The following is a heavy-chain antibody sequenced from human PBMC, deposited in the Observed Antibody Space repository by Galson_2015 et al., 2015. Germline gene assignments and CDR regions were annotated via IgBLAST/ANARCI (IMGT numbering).Heavy chain of an antibody. CDR2: ISYDGSNK. D-gene: IGHD1-26*01. V-gene: IGHV3-30-3*01. CDR3: AKDGGADYYFDY. Sequence: SLRLSCAASGFTFSSYAMHWVRQAPGKGLEWVAVISYDGSNKYYADSVKGRFTISRDNSKNTLYLQMNSLRAEDTAVYYCAKDGGADYYFDYWGQGTLVTVSS. CDR1: GFTFSSYA. J-gene: IGHJ4*02.